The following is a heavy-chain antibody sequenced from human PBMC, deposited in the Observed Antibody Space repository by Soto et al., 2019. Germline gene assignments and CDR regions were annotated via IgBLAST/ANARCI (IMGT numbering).Heavy chain of an antibody. V-gene: IGHV4-39*01. CDR3: ARQTIAALYGMDV. J-gene: IGHJ6*02. D-gene: IGHD6-13*01. Sequence: SETLSLTCTVSGGSISSSSYYWGWIRQPPGKGLERIGSIYYSGSTYYNPSLKSRVTISVDTSKNQFSLKLSSVTAADTAVYYCARQTIAALYGMDVWGQGTTVTVSS. CDR1: GGSISSSSYY. CDR2: IYYSGST.